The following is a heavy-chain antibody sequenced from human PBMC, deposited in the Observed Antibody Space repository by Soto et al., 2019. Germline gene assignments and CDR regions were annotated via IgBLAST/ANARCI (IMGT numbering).Heavy chain of an antibody. CDR1: GYTFSNYG. J-gene: IGHJ5*02. V-gene: IGHV1-18*01. D-gene: IGHD2-2*01. Sequence: GASVKVSCKTSGYTFSNYGITWVRQAPGQPLEWLGWISLYSDGTNYAQKFQGRVSMTTDTSTTAAYMELRSLRSDDTAVYYCARVVPGAEAWFGPWGQGTLVTVSS. CDR2: ISLYSDGT. CDR3: ARVVPGAEAWFGP.